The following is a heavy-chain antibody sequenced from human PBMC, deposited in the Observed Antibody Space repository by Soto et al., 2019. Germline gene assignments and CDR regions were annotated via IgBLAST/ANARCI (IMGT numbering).Heavy chain of an antibody. Sequence: GGSLRLSCATSGFTFSSDWMHWVRQAPGKGLVWASRINKDGSYRNYADFVEGRFTISRDDAKSELYLQMDRLGAEDTAVSYCARGGLEPFDYLGQGALVTVSS. CDR2: INKDGSYR. D-gene: IGHD1-1*01. CDR1: GFTFSSDW. CDR3: ARGGLEPFDY. J-gene: IGHJ4*02. V-gene: IGHV3-74*01.